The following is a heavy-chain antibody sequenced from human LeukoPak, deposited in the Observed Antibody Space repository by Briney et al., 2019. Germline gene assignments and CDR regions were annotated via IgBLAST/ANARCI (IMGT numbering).Heavy chain of an antibody. CDR2: ISSSSSYI. CDR3: ARDYYDSSGYSSTDLGYFDY. J-gene: IGHJ4*02. CDR1: GFTFSSYS. D-gene: IGHD3-22*01. Sequence: GGSLRLSRAASGFTFSSYSMNWVRQAPGKGLEWVSSISSSSSYIYYADSVKGRFTISRDNAKNSLYLQMNSLRAEDTAVYYCARDYYDSSGYSSTDLGYFDYWGQGTLVAVSS. V-gene: IGHV3-21*01.